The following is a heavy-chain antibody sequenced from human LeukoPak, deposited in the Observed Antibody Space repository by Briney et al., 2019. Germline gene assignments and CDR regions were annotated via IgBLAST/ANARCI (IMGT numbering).Heavy chain of an antibody. CDR1: GFTFSSYG. V-gene: IGHV3-23*01. J-gene: IGHJ3*02. Sequence: GGTLRLSCAASGFTFSSYGMSWVRQAPGKGLEWVSAISGSGGSTYYADSVKGRFTISRDNSKNTLYLQMNRLRAEDTAVYYCAKDLGGSGTDAFDIWGQGTMVTVSS. D-gene: IGHD3-10*01. CDR3: AKDLGGSGTDAFDI. CDR2: ISGSGGST.